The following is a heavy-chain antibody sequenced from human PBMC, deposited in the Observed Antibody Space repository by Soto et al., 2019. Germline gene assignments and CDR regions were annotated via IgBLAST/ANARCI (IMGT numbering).Heavy chain of an antibody. J-gene: IGHJ4*02. CDR1: GFTFSSYW. Sequence: EVQLVESGGGLVQPGGSLRLSCAASGFTFSSYWMHWVRQAPGKGLVWVSRINSDGSDTIYADSVKGRFTISRDNAKNPRYLQMNSLRAEGTAVYYCVRTSLVVAAATREDYWGQGTLVTVSS. CDR3: VRTSLVVAAATREDY. CDR2: INSDGSDT. D-gene: IGHD2-15*01. V-gene: IGHV3-74*01.